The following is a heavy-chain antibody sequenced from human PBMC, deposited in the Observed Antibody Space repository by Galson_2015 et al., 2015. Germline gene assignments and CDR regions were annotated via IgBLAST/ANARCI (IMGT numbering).Heavy chain of an antibody. CDR1: GFTFSSYG. J-gene: IGHJ6*03. CDR3: ARDGSYYDFWSGYPNYYYYMAV. Sequence: SLRLSCAASGFTFSSYGMHWVRQAPGKGLEWVAVIWYGGSNKYYADSVKGRFTISRDNSKNTLYLQMNSLRAEDTAVYYCARDGSYYDFWSGYPNYYYYMAVWGKGTTVTVSS. CDR2: IWYGGSNK. D-gene: IGHD3-3*01. V-gene: IGHV3-33*01.